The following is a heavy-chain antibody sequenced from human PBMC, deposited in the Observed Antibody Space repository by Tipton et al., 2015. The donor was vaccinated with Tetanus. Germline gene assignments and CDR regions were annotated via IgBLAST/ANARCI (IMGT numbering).Heavy chain of an antibody. CDR2: IYVTGAI. CDR1: GGSISNYY. J-gene: IGHJ3*02. CDR3: AREDVYYHDGSGFYAFDI. Sequence: TLSLTCSVSGGSISNYYWDWIRQPAGKGLEWIGRIYVTGAINYSPALQSRVTMSVDTAKGQFSLRLSSVTAADAAMYYCAREDVYYHDGSGFYAFDIWGRGTMVAVSS. V-gene: IGHV4-4*07. D-gene: IGHD3-22*01.